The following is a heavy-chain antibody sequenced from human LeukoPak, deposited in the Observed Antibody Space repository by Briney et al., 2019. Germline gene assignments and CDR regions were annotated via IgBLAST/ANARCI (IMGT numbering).Heavy chain of an antibody. CDR1: GGSFSDYY. CDR2: INHSGST. D-gene: IGHD1-26*01. CDR3: ARTEIVGATLFNY. Sequence: SETLSLTCAVYGGSFSDYYWSWIRQPPGKGLEWIGEINHSGSTNYSPPLKSRVTISVDTSKNQFSLKLSSVTAADTAVYYCARTEIVGATLFNYWGQGTLVTVSS. V-gene: IGHV4-34*01. J-gene: IGHJ4*02.